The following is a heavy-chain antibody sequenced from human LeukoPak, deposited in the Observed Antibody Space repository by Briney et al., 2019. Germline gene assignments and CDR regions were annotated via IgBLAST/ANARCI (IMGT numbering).Heavy chain of an antibody. CDR2: IYHSGST. J-gene: IGHJ6*03. V-gene: IGHV4-38-2*02. CDR3: ARVVASPHYHYMDV. CDR1: GYSISSGYY. Sequence: PSETLSLTCTVSGYSISSGYYWGWIRQPPGKGLEWIGSIYHSGSTYYNPSLKSRVTISVDTSKNQFSLKLTSVTAADTAVYYCARVVASPHYHYMDVWGKGTTVTVSS.